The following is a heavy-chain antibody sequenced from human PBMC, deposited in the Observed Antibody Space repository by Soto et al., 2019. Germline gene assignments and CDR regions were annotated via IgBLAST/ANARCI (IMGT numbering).Heavy chain of an antibody. Sequence: AVKVSCKASGFTFTSSAVQWVRQARGQRLEWIGWIVVGSGNTNYAQKFQERVTITRDMSTSTAYMELSSLRSENTAVYYCAAVIVGATTSDYWGQGTLVTVSS. CDR2: IVVGSGNT. CDR3: AAVIVGATTSDY. V-gene: IGHV1-58*01. CDR1: GFTFTSSA. J-gene: IGHJ4*02. D-gene: IGHD1-26*01.